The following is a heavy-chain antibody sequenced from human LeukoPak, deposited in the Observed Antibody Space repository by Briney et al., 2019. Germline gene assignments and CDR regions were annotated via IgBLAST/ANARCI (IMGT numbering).Heavy chain of an antibody. CDR2: ISDSGNT. CDR3: AKAPVTTCGGAYCYPFDY. V-gene: IGHV3-23*01. D-gene: IGHD2-21*01. J-gene: IGHJ4*02. Sequence: GGSLRLSCAASGFTLSSYAMSWVRQAPGKGLEWVSAISDSGNTYHADSVKGRFTISRDSSKNTLFLQMNRLRPEDAAVYYCAKAPVTTCGGAYCYPFDYWGQGTLVTVSS. CDR1: GFTLSSYA.